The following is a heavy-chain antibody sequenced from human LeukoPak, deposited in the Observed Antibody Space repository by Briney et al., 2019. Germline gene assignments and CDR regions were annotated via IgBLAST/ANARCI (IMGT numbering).Heavy chain of an antibody. V-gene: IGHV3-11*01. J-gene: IGHJ3*02. CDR3: AREMPSAPTDAFDI. CDR2: ISSSGSTI. Sequence: PGGSLRVSCAASGFTFSDYYMSWIRQAPGKGLEWVSYISSSGSTIYYADSVKGRFTISRDNAENSLYLQMNSLRAEDTAVYYCAREMPSAPTDAFDIWGQGTMVTVSS. CDR1: GFTFSDYY. D-gene: IGHD2-2*01.